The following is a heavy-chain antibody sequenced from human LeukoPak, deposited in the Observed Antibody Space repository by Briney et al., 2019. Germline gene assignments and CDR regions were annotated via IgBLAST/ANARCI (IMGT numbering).Heavy chain of an antibody. CDR2: INPNSGGT. V-gene: IGHV1-2*02. D-gene: IGHD3-22*01. CDR1: GYTLTGYY. J-gene: IGHJ4*02. CDR3: AREEIYDSSGLY. Sequence: ASVKVSCKASGYTLTGYYMHWVRQAPGQGLEWMGWINPNSGGTNYAQKFQGRVTMTRDTSISTAYMELSRLRSDDTAVYYCAREEIYDSSGLYWGQGTLVTVSS.